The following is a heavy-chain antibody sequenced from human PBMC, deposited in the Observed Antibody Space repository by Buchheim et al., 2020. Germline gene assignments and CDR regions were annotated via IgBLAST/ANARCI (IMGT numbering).Heavy chain of an antibody. J-gene: IGHJ4*02. CDR1: GFTFSSYW. V-gene: IGHV3-7*01. Sequence: EVQLVESGGGLVQPGGSMRLSCAASGFTFSSYWMSWVRQAPGKGLEWVANIKQDGSEKYYVDSVKGRFTISRDNAKNSLYLQMNTLRAEDPAVYYCAGDFSSRPRSPLDSWGEGTL. CDR2: IKQDGSEK. D-gene: IGHD2-2*01. CDR3: AGDFSSRPRSPLDS.